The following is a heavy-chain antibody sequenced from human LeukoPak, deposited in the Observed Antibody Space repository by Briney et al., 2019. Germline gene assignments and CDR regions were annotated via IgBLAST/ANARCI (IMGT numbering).Heavy chain of an antibody. CDR1: GGSISSSGFY. CDR2: VYYSGST. V-gene: IGHV4-39*02. Sequence: SETLSLTCTVSGGSISSSGFYWGWIRQPPGKGLEWIGSVYYSGSTYYSPSLKSRVTISVDTSKNQFSLKLSSVTAADTAVYYCARDLDSSGYYFDYWGQGTLVTVSS. CDR3: ARDLDSSGYYFDY. D-gene: IGHD3-22*01. J-gene: IGHJ4*02.